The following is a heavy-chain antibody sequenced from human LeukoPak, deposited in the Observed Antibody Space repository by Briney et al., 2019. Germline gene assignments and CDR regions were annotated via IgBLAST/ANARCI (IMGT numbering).Heavy chain of an antibody. CDR3: ARGGIVGSRTNWFDP. D-gene: IGHD1-26*01. V-gene: IGHV4-59*01. Sequence: SETLSLTCTVSGGSIRSYYWSWIRQPPGKGLECIGYIYYIGSTNYNPSLKSRVTISLDTSKSQFSLKLTSVTPADTAVYYCARGGIVGSRTNWFDPWGQGILVTVSS. CDR2: IYYIGST. J-gene: IGHJ5*02. CDR1: GGSIRSYY.